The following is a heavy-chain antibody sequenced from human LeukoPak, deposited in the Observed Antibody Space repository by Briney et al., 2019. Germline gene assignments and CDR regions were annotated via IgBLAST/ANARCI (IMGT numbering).Heavy chain of an antibody. J-gene: IGHJ4*02. V-gene: IGHV1-2*02. D-gene: IGHD3-9*01. CDR3: ARVHATGYFSLDLGY. Sequence: ASVRVSCKASGYTFTGYFMHWVRQAPGQGLDWMGWIDPNTGGTKYAQKFQGRVTMTRDTSIGTAYMELSTVTSDDTAVYFCARVHATGYFSLDLGYWGQGTLVTVSS. CDR1: GYTFTGYF. CDR2: IDPNTGGT.